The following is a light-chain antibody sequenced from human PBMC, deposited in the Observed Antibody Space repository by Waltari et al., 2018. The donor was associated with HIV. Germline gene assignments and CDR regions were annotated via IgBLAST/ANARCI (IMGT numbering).Light chain of an antibody. V-gene: IGLV2-14*01. Sequence: HSALTQPASVSGYPGQSVTISCAGAGPGLGPPNFLPCYQQFPGQAPQLLIYGVSFRPSGISPRFSASESGNTASLTISGLQSGDEADYYCSTYTDIDFLLFGSGTKLTVL. CDR1: GPGLGPPNF. CDR3: STYTDIDFLL. CDR2: GVS. J-gene: IGLJ2*01.